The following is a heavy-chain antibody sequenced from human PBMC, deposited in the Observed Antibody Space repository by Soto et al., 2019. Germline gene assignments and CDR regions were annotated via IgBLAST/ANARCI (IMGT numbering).Heavy chain of an antibody. CDR2: INPTGGST. CDR3: ARVGATVTSQALGFDH. D-gene: IGHD4-17*01. Sequence: ASVKVSCKASGYSFSSHYMHWVKQAPGQGLEWLGIINPTGGSTTYAEKFQGRATMTADTSKNQFSLMLTSVTAADTAVYYCARVGATVTSQALGFDHWGQGVLVTVSS. V-gene: IGHV1-46*01. CDR1: GYSFSSHY. J-gene: IGHJ4*02.